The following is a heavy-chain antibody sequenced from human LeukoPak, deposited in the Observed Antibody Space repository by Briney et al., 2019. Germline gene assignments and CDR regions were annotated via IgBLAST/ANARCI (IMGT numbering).Heavy chain of an antibody. CDR1: GFTFSSYA. V-gene: IGHV3-30-3*01. D-gene: IGHD3-10*01. CDR2: ISYDGSNK. J-gene: IGHJ4*02. CDR3: ARDRSQEYYFDY. Sequence: GGSLRLSCAASGFTFSSYAMHWVRQAPGKGLEWVAVISYDGSNKYYADSVKGRFTISRDNSKNTLYLQMNSLRAEDTAVYYCARDRSQEYYFDYWGQGTLATVSS.